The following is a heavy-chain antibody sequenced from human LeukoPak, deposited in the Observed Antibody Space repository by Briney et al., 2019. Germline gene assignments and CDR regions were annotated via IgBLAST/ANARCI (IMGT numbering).Heavy chain of an antibody. Sequence: PSETLSLTCTVSGGSISSYYWSWIRQPPGKGLEWIGYIYYSGSTNYNPSLKSRVTISVDTSKNQFSLKLSSVTAADTAVYYCAREDWNDGIDYWGQGTLVTVSS. CDR1: GGSISSYY. V-gene: IGHV4-59*01. CDR3: AREDWNDGIDY. J-gene: IGHJ4*02. CDR2: IYYSGST. D-gene: IGHD1-1*01.